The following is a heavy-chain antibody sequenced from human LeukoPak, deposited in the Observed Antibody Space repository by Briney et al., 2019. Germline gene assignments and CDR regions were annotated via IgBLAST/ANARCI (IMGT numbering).Heavy chain of an antibody. V-gene: IGHV3-23*01. D-gene: IGHD3-10*02. J-gene: IGHJ4*02. CDR2: ISESGVTT. CDR3: ARFRSTTIIGGGLDY. Sequence: WXXQAPGKGLEWVSSISESGVTTYYADSVKGRFTISRDNSKNTLFLQMSSLRVDDTAVYFCARFRSTTIIGGGLDYWGQGTLXTXXS.